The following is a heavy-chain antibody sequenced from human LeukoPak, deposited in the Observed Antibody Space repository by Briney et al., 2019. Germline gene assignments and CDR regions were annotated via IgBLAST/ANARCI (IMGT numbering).Heavy chain of an antibody. CDR3: ARGYSSSWYGPND. D-gene: IGHD6-13*01. V-gene: IGHV3-21*01. Sequence: GGSLRLSCAASGFTLSSYSMNRVRQAPGKGLEWVSSISSSSSYIYYADSVKGRFTISRDNAKNSLYLQMNSLRAEDTAVYYCARGYSSSWYGPNDWGQGALVTVSS. CDR2: ISSSSSYI. CDR1: GFTLSSYS. J-gene: IGHJ4*02.